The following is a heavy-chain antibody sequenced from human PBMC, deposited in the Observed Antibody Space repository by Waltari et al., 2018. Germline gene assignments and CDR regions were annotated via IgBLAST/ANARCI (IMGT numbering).Heavy chain of an antibody. Sequence: QVQLVQSGAEVTKPGASVQVSCQASGYTFTGYYLPCFRQAPGKGLEWMGRINHNSGGTNYAQKVKGRVTMTRDTSISTAYMELSRLRSDDTAVYYCARGGGLERLPFDYWGQGTLVTVSS. J-gene: IGHJ4*02. V-gene: IGHV1-2*06. CDR1: GYTFTGYY. D-gene: IGHD1-1*01. CDR2: INHNSGGT. CDR3: ARGGGLERLPFDY.